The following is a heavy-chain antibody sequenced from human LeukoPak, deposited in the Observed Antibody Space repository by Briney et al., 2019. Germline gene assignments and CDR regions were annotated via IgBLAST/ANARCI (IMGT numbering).Heavy chain of an antibody. CDR1: GGSISSGSYY. CDR2: IYTSGST. V-gene: IGHV4-61*02. D-gene: IGHD2-2*01. Sequence: SQTLSLTCTVSGGSISSGSYYWRWIRQPAGKGLEWIGRIYTSGSTNYNPSLKSRVTISVDTSKNQFSLKLSSVTAADTAVYYCARWGCSSTSCHKYWFDPWGQGTLVTVSS. CDR3: ARWGCSSTSCHKYWFDP. J-gene: IGHJ5*02.